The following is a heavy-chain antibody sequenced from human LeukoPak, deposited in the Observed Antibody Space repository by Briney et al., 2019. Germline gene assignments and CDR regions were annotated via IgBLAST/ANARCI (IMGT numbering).Heavy chain of an antibody. CDR1: GGSISSYY. V-gene: IGHV4-59*08. J-gene: IGHJ6*02. CDR2: IYYTGIT. Sequence: SETLSLTCTVSGGSISSYYWSWIRQPPGKGPEWIGYIYYTGITNYNPSLESRVTISVDTSKNQFSLKLNSVTAADTAVYYCTRHDAVPVIGHGTGVWGQGTTVTVSS. CDR3: TRHDAVPVIGHGTGV. D-gene: IGHD3-16*02.